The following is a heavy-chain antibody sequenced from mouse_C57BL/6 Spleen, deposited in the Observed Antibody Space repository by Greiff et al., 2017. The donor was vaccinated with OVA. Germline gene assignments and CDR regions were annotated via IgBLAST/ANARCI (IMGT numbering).Heavy chain of an antibody. D-gene: IGHD2-5*01. J-gene: IGHJ1*03. CDR1: GYTFTDYY. CDR2: INPNNGGT. Sequence: VQLQQSGPELVKPGASVKISCKASGYTFTDYYMNWVKQSHGKSLEWIGDINPNNGGTSYNQKFKGKATSTVDKSSSTAYMELRSLTSEDSAVYYCARSGYSNYCDVWGTGTTVTVSS. V-gene: IGHV1-26*01. CDR3: ARSGYSNYCDV.